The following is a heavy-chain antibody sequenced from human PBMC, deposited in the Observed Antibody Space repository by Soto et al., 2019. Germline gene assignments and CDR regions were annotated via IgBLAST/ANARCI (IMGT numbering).Heavy chain of an antibody. CDR1: GGSFSDYY. Sequence: SETLSLTCAVYGGSFSDYYWGWIRQPPGKGLEWIGSIYHSGSTYYNPSLKSRVTISVDTSKNQFSLKLSSVTAADTAVYYCARASIGYSHGPFDYWGQGTLVTVSS. D-gene: IGHD5-18*01. CDR2: IYHSGST. CDR3: ARASIGYSHGPFDY. V-gene: IGHV4-38-2*01. J-gene: IGHJ4*02.